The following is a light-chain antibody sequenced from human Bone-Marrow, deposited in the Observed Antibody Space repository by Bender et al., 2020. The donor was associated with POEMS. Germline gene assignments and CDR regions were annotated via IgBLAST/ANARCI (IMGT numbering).Light chain of an antibody. J-gene: IGLJ3*02. V-gene: IGLV1-40*01. CDR1: TSNIGAGYD. CDR3: QSYDNSLGGWV. Sequence: QSVLTPPPSVSGAPGQRVTISCTGSTSNIGAGYDVHWYQQLPGTAPKLLIYGYNNRPSGVPDRFSGSKSGTSASLAITGFQAEDEGDYYCQSYDNSLGGWVFGGGTKLTVL. CDR2: GYN.